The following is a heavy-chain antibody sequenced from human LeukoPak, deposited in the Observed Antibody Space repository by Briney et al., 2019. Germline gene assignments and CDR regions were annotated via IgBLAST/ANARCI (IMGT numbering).Heavy chain of an antibody. CDR1: GFVFTSYG. Sequence: EASVKVSCKASGFVFTSYGFTWVRQAPGQGLEWMGWISANDGKTHYSEKHQGRVTMSTDTVTSTAYMELRSLRSDDTAVYYCARLYYYGMDAWGQGTTVTVSS. CDR3: ARLYYYGMDA. V-gene: IGHV1-18*01. J-gene: IGHJ6*02. CDR2: ISANDGKT.